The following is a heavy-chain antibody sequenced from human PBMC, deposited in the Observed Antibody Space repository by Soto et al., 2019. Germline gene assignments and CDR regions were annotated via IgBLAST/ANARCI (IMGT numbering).Heavy chain of an antibody. CDR1: GDSINTYY. V-gene: IGHV4-59*08. CDR2: IYHRGST. CDR3: AGLRLRRDKTVDY. Sequence: QVQLQESGPGLVKPSETLSLTCTVPGDSINTYYWSWIRQSPGKGLEWIGNIYHRGSTNYNPSLRSRITIRVDTPKNPFTLKLTAVTAAHTAVYYCAGLRLRRDKTVDYWGRGTLVTVSS. D-gene: IGHD2-15*01. J-gene: IGHJ4*02.